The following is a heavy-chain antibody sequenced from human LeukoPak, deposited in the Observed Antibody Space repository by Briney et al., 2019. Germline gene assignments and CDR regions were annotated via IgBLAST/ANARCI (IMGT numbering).Heavy chain of an antibody. CDR3: ARDHSENYYYYMDV. V-gene: IGHV1-69*13. CDR1: GGTFSSYA. J-gene: IGHJ6*03. Sequence: ASVKVSCKASGGTFSSYAISWVRQAPGQGLEWMGGIIPIFGTANYAQKFQGRVTITADESTSTAYMELSSLRSEDTAVYYCARDHSENYYYYMDVWGKGTTVTVSS. CDR2: IIPIFGTA.